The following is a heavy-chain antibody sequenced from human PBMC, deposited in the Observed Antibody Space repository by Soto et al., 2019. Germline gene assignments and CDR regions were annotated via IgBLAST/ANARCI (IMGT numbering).Heavy chain of an antibody. CDR2: IYYSGST. CDR1: GGSISSSSYY. D-gene: IGHD1-1*01. J-gene: IGHJ5*01. CDR3: ARQEPETNWFDT. Sequence: QLQLQESCPGLVKHSETLSLTCTVSGGSISSSSYYWVWIRQPPGKGLEWIGSIYYSGSTDYNPSLKSRVTIYVDTCRNQCSLKLSSVTAADTAVYYCARQEPETNWFDTWGHGTLVTVSS. V-gene: IGHV4-39*01.